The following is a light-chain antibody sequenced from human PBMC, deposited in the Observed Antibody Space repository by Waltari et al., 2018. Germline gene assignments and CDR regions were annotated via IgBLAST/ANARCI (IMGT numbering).Light chain of an antibody. CDR1: SNDVGNYIL. Sequence: QSALTQPASVSGSPGQSITISCTGTSNDVGNYILVSWYQQHPGKAPKLMISEVNKRPSGVSNRFPVSKSGKPASLTIFGLQAEAEADYYCCSYAGSSPSYVFGTGTKVTVL. V-gene: IGLV2-23*02. CDR2: EVN. CDR3: CSYAGSSPSYV. J-gene: IGLJ1*01.